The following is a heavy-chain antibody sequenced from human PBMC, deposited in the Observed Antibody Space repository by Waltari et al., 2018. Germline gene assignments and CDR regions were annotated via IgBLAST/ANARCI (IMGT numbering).Heavy chain of an antibody. V-gene: IGHV4-34*01. D-gene: IGHD3-10*01. CDR3: ARLSARWFGHTP. CDR1: GGSFSGYY. J-gene: IGHJ5*02. CDR2: INNSGST. Sequence: QVQLQQWGAGLLKPSETLSLTCAVYGGSFSGYYWSWIRQPPGKGLEWIGEINNSGSTNNNPSLKSRVTIAVDTSKNKFSLKLRSVTAADTAVYDCARLSARWFGHTPWGQGTLVTVSS.